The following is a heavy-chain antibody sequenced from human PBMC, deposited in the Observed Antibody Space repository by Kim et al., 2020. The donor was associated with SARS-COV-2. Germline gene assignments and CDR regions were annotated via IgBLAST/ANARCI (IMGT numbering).Heavy chain of an antibody. D-gene: IGHD6-19*01. CDR3: ARHQRYSSGWYGAFSYYYMDV. V-gene: IGHV4-39*01. J-gene: IGHJ6*03. CDR1: GGSLSSSSYY. Sequence: SETLSLTCTVSGGSLSSSSYYWGWIRQPPGKGLEWIGTAYYSGNTYYNPSLKSRVTISVDTSKNQFSLKLGSVTATDTAVYYCARHQRYSSGWYGAFSYYYMDVWGKGTTVTVSS. CDR2: AYYSGNT.